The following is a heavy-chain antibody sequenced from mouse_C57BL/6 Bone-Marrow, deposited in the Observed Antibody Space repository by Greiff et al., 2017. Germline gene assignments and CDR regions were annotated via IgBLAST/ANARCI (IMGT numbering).Heavy chain of an antibody. CDR3: ARQELGYAMDY. J-gene: IGHJ4*01. V-gene: IGHV5-6*01. Sequence: EVQLKESGGDLVKPGGSLKLSCAASGFTFSSYGMSWVRQTPDKRLEWVATISSGGSYTYYPDSVKGRFTISRDNAKNTLYLQMSSLKSEDTAMYYCARQELGYAMDYWGQGTSVTVSS. CDR2: ISSGGSYT. D-gene: IGHD3-1*01. CDR1: GFTFSSYG.